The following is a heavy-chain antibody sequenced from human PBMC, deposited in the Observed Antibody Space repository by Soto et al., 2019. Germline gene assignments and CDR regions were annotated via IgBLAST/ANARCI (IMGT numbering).Heavy chain of an antibody. D-gene: IGHD3-10*01. V-gene: IGHV3-53*02. CDR3: ARDLPGDEGDGFDI. CDR1: GLTVSSNY. CDR2: LYSGGST. Sequence: EVQLVETGGGLIQPGGSLRLSCAASGLTVSSNYMNWFRQAPGKGLEWVAVLYSGGSTHYAGSVKGRFIISRDNSKTTLYLQMNSLRVEDTALYYCARDLPGDEGDGFDIWGPGTMVPGSS. J-gene: IGHJ3*02.